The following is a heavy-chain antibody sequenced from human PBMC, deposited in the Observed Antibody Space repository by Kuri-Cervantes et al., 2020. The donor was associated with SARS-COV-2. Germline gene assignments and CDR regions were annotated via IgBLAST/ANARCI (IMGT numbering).Heavy chain of an antibody. J-gene: IGHJ4*02. CDR3: VRDGDHWNFDY. V-gene: IGHV3-74*01. CDR2: IRSDGGTT. D-gene: IGHD1-1*01. Sequence: GGSLRLSCAASGFTFSGHWIHWVRQAPGKGLVWVARIRSDGGTTRYADSVKGRFTLSRDNAKNMLFLQMNSLRAEDTAVYYCVRDGDHWNFDYWGQGTLVTVSS. CDR1: GFTFSGHW.